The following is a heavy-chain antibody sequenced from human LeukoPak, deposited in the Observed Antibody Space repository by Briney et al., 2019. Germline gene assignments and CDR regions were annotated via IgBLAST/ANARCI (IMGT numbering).Heavy chain of an antibody. CDR2: IYYSGST. D-gene: IGHD6-13*01. CDR1: GGSISSYY. V-gene: IGHV4-59*08. CDR3: ARHDVPGIAAAGYFDY. J-gene: IGHJ4*02. Sequence: PSETLSLTCTVSGGSISSYYWSWIRRPPGKGLEWIGYIYYSGSTNYNPSLKSRVTISVDTSKNQFSLKLSSVTAADTAVYYCARHDVPGIAAAGYFDYWGQGTLVTVSS.